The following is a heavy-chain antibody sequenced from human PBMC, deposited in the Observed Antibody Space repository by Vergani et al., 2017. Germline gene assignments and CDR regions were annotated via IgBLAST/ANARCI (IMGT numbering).Heavy chain of an antibody. Sequence: QVQLQQWGAGLLKPSETLSLTCAVYGGSFSGYYWSWIRQPPGKGLEWIGEINHSGSTNYNPSLKSRVTISVDTSKNKFSLKLSSVTAAYTAVYYCARGMRFGELTDFDYWGQGTLVTVSS. CDR2: INHSGST. J-gene: IGHJ4*02. CDR1: GGSFSGYY. V-gene: IGHV4-34*01. CDR3: ARGMRFGELTDFDY. D-gene: IGHD3-10*01.